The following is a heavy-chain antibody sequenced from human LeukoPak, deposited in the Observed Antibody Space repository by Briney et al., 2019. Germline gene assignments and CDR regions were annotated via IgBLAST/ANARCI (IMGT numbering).Heavy chain of an antibody. D-gene: IGHD3-9*01. CDR3: ARTYYDILTGYYEYYFDY. CDR1: GFTSSSYS. J-gene: IGHJ4*02. Sequence: GGSLRLSCAASGFTSSSYSMNWVRQAPGKGLEWVSSISSSSSYIYYADSVKGRFTISRNNAKNSLYLQMNSLRAEDTAVYYCARTYYDILTGYYEYYFDYWGQGTLVTVSS. CDR2: ISSSSSYI. V-gene: IGHV3-21*01.